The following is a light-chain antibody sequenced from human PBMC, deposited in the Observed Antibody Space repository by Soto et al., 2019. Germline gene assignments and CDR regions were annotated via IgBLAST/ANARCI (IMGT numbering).Light chain of an antibody. J-gene: IGKJ1*01. V-gene: IGKV3-15*01. Sequence: EIVMTQSPATLSVSPGERATLSCRASQSVSSNLAWYHQKPGQAPRLLIYGASTRATGIPARFSGSGSGTEFTLTISSLQSEDCAVYYCQQYNNWPRTFGQGTKVEI. CDR2: GAS. CDR1: QSVSSN. CDR3: QQYNNWPRT.